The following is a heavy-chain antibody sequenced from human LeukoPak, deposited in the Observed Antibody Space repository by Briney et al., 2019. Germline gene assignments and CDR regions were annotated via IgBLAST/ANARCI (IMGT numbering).Heavy chain of an antibody. J-gene: IGHJ5*02. Sequence: SETLSLTCTVSGVSISIFYWTWIRQPPGKGLEWIGYSSNIEGTYYNPSLKSRVTISLDTSKNQFSLRLNSVAAADTAVYYCARVKGSNWLDPWGQGTLVNVSS. CDR1: GVSISIFY. D-gene: IGHD6-6*01. CDR2: SSNIEGT. CDR3: ARVKGSNWLDP. V-gene: IGHV4-59*01.